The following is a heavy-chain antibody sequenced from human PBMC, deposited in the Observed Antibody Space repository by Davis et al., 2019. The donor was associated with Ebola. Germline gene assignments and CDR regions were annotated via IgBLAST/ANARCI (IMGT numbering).Heavy chain of an antibody. J-gene: IGHJ4*02. CDR1: GGSISSYY. CDR3: ARGSSRGRQERLRFEY. Sequence: SETLSLTCTASGGSISSYYWSWIRQSPGKGPEWVGSIYYSANTNYNPTLKSRVIISVDTSKKQFSLKLTSVTAADTAVYYCARGSSRGRQERLRFEYWGQGILVTVSS. V-gene: IGHV4-59*01. D-gene: IGHD1-1*01. CDR2: IYYSANT.